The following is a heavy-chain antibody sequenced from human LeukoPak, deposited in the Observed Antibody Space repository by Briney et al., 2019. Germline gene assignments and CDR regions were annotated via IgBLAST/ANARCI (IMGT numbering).Heavy chain of an antibody. CDR3: ARTGGYGDYYYFDY. CDR2: ISSSSSYI. Sequence: PGGSLRLSCAASGFTFSSYSMNWVRQAPGMGLEWVSSISSSSSYIYYADSVKGRFTISRDNAKNSLYLQMNSLRAEDTAVYYCARTGGYGDYYYFDYWGQGTLVTVSS. V-gene: IGHV3-21*01. CDR1: GFTFSSYS. D-gene: IGHD4-17*01. J-gene: IGHJ4*02.